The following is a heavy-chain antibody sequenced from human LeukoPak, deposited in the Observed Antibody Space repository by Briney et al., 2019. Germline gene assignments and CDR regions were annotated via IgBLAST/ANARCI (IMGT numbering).Heavy chain of an antibody. CDR2: ISWNSGSI. J-gene: IGHJ4*02. CDR1: GFTFDDYA. Sequence: GGSLRLSCAASGFTFDDYAMHWVRQAPGKGLEWVSGISWNSGSIGYADSVKGRFTISRDNAKNSLYLQMNSLRAEDTAVYYCARGGIAVAEDYWGQGTLVTVSS. D-gene: IGHD6-19*01. V-gene: IGHV3-9*01. CDR3: ARGGIAVAEDY.